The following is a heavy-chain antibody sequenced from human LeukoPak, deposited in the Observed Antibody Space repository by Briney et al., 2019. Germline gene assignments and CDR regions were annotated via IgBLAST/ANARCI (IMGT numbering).Heavy chain of an antibody. D-gene: IGHD6-19*01. CDR1: GFIFTDHY. V-gene: IGHV3-72*01. CDR3: ARDETVAGQAYELSYYGMDV. CDR2: SKNKAHSYTT. Sequence: GGSLRLSCAASGFIFTDHYMDWVRQAPGKGLEWVGRSKNKAHSYTTEYAASVKGRFTISRDDSKNSLYLQMNNLKTEDTAVYYCARDETVAGQAYELSYYGMDVWGQGTTVTVSS. J-gene: IGHJ6*02.